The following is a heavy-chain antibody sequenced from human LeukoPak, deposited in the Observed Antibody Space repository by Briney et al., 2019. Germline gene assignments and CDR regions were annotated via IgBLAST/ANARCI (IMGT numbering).Heavy chain of an antibody. Sequence: SETLSLTCTVSDDSISSNNYYWGWICQPPGKGLEWIGSIFYSGTTYYNPSLKSRVTISVDTSKSQFSLKLSSVTAADTSVYYCARHASGWYNYFDYWGQGTLVTVSS. V-gene: IGHV4-39*01. CDR2: IFYSGTT. CDR1: DDSISSNNYY. D-gene: IGHD6-19*01. J-gene: IGHJ4*02. CDR3: ARHASGWYNYFDY.